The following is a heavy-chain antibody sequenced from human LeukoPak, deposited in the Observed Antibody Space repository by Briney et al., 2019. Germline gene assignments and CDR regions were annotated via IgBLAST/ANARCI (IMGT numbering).Heavy chain of an antibody. CDR2: ISSGSDTI. CDR3: ARVTRNGYDY. CDR1: GFTFRIYG. Sequence: GGSLRLSCAASGFTFRIYGMNWVRQAPGKGPEWVSYISSGSDTIYYADSAKGRFTMSRDNAKNSLFLQMNSLRAEDTAVYYCARVTRNGYDYWGLGTLVAVSS. J-gene: IGHJ4*02. D-gene: IGHD5-24*01. V-gene: IGHV3-48*04.